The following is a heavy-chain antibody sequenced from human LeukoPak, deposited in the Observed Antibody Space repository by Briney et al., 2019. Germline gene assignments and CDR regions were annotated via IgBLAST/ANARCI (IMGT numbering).Heavy chain of an antibody. V-gene: IGHV3-23*01. CDR2: ISGSGGST. J-gene: IGHJ4*02. D-gene: IGHD2-21*01. Sequence: GGSLRLSCAASGFTFSSYGMSWVRQAPGKGLEWVSAISGSGGSTYYADSVKGRFTISRDNSKNTLYLQMNSLRAEDTAVYYCAKGIIVVVNYFDYWGQGTLVTVSS. CDR1: GFTFSSYG. CDR3: AKGIIVVVNYFDY.